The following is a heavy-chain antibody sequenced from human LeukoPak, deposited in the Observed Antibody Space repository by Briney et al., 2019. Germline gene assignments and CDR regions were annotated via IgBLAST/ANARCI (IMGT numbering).Heavy chain of an antibody. CDR3: VRNGGGYSHFHLDY. CDR1: GGSISGYY. Sequence: SETLSLTCTVSGGSISGYYWSWIRQPPGKGLEWIGYISYSGSPNYNPSLKSRVPMSVDTSKNQFSRRLRSVTAADTALYFCVRNGGGYSHFHLDYWGQGTLVTVSS. V-gene: IGHV4-59*01. D-gene: IGHD2-15*01. J-gene: IGHJ4*02. CDR2: ISYSGSP.